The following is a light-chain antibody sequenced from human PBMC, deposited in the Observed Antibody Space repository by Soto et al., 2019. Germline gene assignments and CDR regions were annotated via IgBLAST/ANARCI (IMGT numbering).Light chain of an antibody. V-gene: IGKV1-39*01. CDR2: AAS. CDR1: QSIGNY. J-gene: IGKJ1*01. Sequence: DIQMTQSPSSVSASIGDRVTITCRASQSIGNYLHWYQQTRGKAPKLLIYAASSLQGGVPSRFSDRGSGTDFTLTISGLKPEVYATSYCQQNRSSQRTFGQGTKVEVK. CDR3: QQNRSSQRT.